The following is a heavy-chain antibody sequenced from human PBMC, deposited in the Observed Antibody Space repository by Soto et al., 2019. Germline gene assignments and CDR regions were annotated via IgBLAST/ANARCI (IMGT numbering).Heavy chain of an antibody. CDR3: AREAYGINWFDP. CDR2: IYYSGST. CDR1: CGSISSGDYY. V-gene: IGHV4-30-4*01. Sequence: SETLSLTCTVSCGSISSGDYYWSWIRQPPGKGLEWIGYIYYSGSTYYNPSLKSRVTISVDTSKNQFSLKLSSVTAADTAVYYCAREAYGINWFDPWGQGTLVTVSS. J-gene: IGHJ5*02. D-gene: IGHD4-17*01.